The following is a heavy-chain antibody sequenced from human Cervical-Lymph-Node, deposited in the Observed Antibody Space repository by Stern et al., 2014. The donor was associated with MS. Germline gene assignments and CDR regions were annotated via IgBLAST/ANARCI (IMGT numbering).Heavy chain of an antibody. CDR1: GGSMKSRSYY. CDR3: ARSQDIVVVSAATVEGYYYFGMDV. CDR2: VYYDGST. J-gene: IGHJ6*02. V-gene: IGHV4-39*01. D-gene: IGHD2-2*01. Sequence: QLQLQESGPGLVKPSGTLSLTCTISGGSMKSRSYYWVWIRQPPGKGLEXIGSVYYDGSTYYNPSLTSRVTIPEDTSKNQFSLQLSSATAADTAVYYCARSQDIVVVSAATVEGYYYFGMDVWGQGTTVTVSS.